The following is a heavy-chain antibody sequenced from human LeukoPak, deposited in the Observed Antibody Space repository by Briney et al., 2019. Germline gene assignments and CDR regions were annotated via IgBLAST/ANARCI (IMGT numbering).Heavy chain of an antibody. J-gene: IGHJ6*02. D-gene: IGHD5-18*01. CDR2: IIPILGIA. CDR1: GGTFSSYA. V-gene: IGHV1-69*04. CDR3: ARMDSYGPNYYYYYGMDV. Sequence: ASVKVSCKASGGTFSSYAISWVRQAPGQGLEWMGRIIPILGIANYAQKFQGRVTITADKSTSTAYMELSSLRSEDTAVYYCARMDSYGPNYYYYYGMDVWGQGTTVTVSS.